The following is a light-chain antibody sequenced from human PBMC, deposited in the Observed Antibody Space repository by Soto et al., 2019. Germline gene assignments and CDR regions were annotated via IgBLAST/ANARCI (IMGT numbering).Light chain of an antibody. CDR2: SHN. CDR1: SSNIGSNT. CDR3: AAWDDSLSGVV. Sequence: QSVLTQPPSASGTPGQRVTVSCSGSSSNIGSNTVNWYQQVPGTAPKLLIYSHNQRPSGVPDRFSGSTSGTSASLAISGLRSEDEADYYCAAWDDSLSGVVFGGGTKLTVL. V-gene: IGLV1-44*01. J-gene: IGLJ2*01.